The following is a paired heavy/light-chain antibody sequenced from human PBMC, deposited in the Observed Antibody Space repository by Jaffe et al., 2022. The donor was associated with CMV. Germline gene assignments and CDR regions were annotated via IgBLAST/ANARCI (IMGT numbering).Light chain of an antibody. Sequence: QSALTQPASVSGSPGQSITISCTGTSSDVGGYNYVSWYQQHPGKAPKLMIYDVSNRPSGVSNRFSGSKSGNTASLTISGLQAEDEADYYCSSYTSSSTPNWVFGGGTKLTVL. CDR2: DVS. J-gene: IGLJ3*02. CDR3: SSYTSSSTPNWV. CDR1: SSDVGGYNY. V-gene: IGLV2-14*03.
Heavy chain of an antibody. CDR2: IWYDGSNK. CDR3: ARDGLDLSDTVTTAYYYGMDV. Sequence: QVQLVESGGGVVQPGRSLRLSCAASGFTFSSYGMHWVRQAPGKGLEWVAVIWYDGSNKYYADSVKGRFTISRDNSKNTLYLQMNSLRAEDTAVYYCARDGLDLSDTVTTAYYYGMDVWGQGTTVTVSS. J-gene: IGHJ6*02. V-gene: IGHV3-33*01. D-gene: IGHD4-17*01. CDR1: GFTFSSYG.